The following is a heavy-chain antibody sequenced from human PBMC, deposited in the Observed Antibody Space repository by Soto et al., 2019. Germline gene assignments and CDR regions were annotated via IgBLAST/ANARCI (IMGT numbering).Heavy chain of an antibody. CDR3: ARYCSSTSCYNYYYGMDV. J-gene: IGHJ6*02. V-gene: IGHV4-31*03. CDR2: IYYSGST. D-gene: IGHD2-2*02. CDR1: GGSISSGGYY. Sequence: QVQLQESGPGLVKPSQTLSLTCTVSGGSISSGGYYWIWIRQHPGKGLEWIGYIYYSGSTYYNPSLKSRVTISVDTSKNQFSLKLSSVTAADTAVYYCARYCSSTSCYNYYYGMDVWGQGTTVTVSS.